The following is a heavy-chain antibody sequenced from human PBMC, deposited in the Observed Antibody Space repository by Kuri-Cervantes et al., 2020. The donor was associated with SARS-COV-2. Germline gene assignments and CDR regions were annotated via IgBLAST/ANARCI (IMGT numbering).Heavy chain of an antibody. CDR1: GGSFSDYY. D-gene: IGHD6-6*01. CDR2: INHSGNT. J-gene: IGHJ4*02. Sequence: SETLSLTCAVYGGSFSDYYWSWVRQPPGKGLEWIGEINHSGNTNYDPSLKSRVTISIDTSKNQFSLKLSSVTAADTAVYYCARGSRGSSSYVDWGQGTLVTVSS. CDR3: ARGSRGSSSYVD. V-gene: IGHV4-34*01.